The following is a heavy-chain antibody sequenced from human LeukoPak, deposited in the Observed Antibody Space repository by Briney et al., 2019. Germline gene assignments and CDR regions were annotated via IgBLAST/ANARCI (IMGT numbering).Heavy chain of an antibody. V-gene: IGHV4-34*01. CDR1: GGSISDYH. J-gene: IGHJ4*02. CDR3: ARGAPWY. Sequence: PSETLSLTCAVSGGSISDYHWTWISQPPGKRLEWIGQIRHGGSTKYNPSLNSRVTISLDTSKNQFSLKLASVTAADTAVYYCARGAPWYWGQGTLVTVSS. CDR2: IRHGGST.